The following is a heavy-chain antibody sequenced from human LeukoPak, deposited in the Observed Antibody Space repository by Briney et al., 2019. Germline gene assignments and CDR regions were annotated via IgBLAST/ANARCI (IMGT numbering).Heavy chain of an antibody. CDR1: GFTFSSYA. V-gene: IGHV3-30*14. D-gene: IGHD6-19*01. Sequence: PGRSLRLSCAASGFTFSSYAMHWVRQAPGKGLEWVAVISYDGSNKYYADSVKGRFTISRDNSKNTLYLQMNSLRAEDTAVYYCASRSSGWSSYYYYYGMDVWGQGTTVTVSS. CDR3: ASRSSGWSSYYYYYGMDV. J-gene: IGHJ6*02. CDR2: ISYDGSNK.